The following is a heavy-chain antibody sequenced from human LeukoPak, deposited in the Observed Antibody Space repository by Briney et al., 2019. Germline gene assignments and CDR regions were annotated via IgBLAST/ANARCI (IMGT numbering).Heavy chain of an antibody. CDR3: AKSVPAAYYDFWSGYYTLDY. CDR1: GFTFSSYA. J-gene: IGHJ4*02. Sequence: GGSLRLSCAASGFTFSSYAMHWVRQAPGKGLEWVSAISGSGGNTYYADSVKGRFTISRDNSKNTLYLQMNSLRAEDTAVYYCAKSVPAAYYDFWSGYYTLDYWGQGTLVTVSS. CDR2: ISGSGGNT. D-gene: IGHD3-3*01. V-gene: IGHV3-23*01.